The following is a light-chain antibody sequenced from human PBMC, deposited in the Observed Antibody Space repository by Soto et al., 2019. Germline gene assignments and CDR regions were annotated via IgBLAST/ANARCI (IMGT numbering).Light chain of an antibody. CDR3: CSYAGSFTWV. V-gene: IGLV2-11*01. CDR2: DAN. CDR1: TGDVGANNF. Sequence: QSALTQPRSVSGSPGQSVTISCTGTTGDVGANNFVSWYQLYPGKAPKLMIYDANKRPSGVPDRFSASKSGNTASLTISGLQAEDEADYHCCSYAGSFTWVFGGGTQLTVL. J-gene: IGLJ3*02.